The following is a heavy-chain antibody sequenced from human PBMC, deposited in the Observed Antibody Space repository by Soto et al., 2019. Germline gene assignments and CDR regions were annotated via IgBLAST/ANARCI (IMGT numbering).Heavy chain of an antibody. J-gene: IGHJ4*02. CDR3: ARRINWNYAFDY. CDR1: GGSISSYY. V-gene: IGHV4-59*08. Sequence: SSETLSLTCTVSGGSISSYYGSWIRHPPGKGLEWNGYIYYSESTHYNPSLKSRVTMSVDTSRKKLSLKLSSVTAADTAVYYCARRINWNYAFDYWGQGTLVTVSS. D-gene: IGHD1-7*01. CDR2: IYYSEST.